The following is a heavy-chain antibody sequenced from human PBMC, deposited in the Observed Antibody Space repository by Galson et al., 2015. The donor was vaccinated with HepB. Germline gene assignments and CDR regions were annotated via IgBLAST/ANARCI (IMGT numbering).Heavy chain of an antibody. CDR3: ARGTYCSNGVCYVTYYMDV. Sequence: LRLSCAASRFTFSSYSMNWVRQAPGKGLEWVSYISSSSSTIYYADSVKGRFTISRDNAKNSLYLQMNSLRDEDTAVYYCARGTYCSNGVCYVTYYMDVWGKGTTVTVSS. CDR2: ISSSSSTI. J-gene: IGHJ6*03. V-gene: IGHV3-48*02. D-gene: IGHD2-8*01. CDR1: RFTFSSYS.